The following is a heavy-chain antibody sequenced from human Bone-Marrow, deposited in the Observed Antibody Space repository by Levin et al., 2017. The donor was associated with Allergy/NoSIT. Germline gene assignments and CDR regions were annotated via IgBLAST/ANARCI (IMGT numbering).Heavy chain of an antibody. J-gene: IGHJ3*02. CDR3: ATDSIAETVPHAFDI. V-gene: IGHV4-4*02. D-gene: IGHD6-13*01. Sequence: TSETLSLTCAVSGGSISNNNWWTWVRQPPGKGLEWIGEIYHSGSTNYNPSLESRVTISVDKSENQFSLRLTSVTAADTAVYYCATDSIAETVPHAFDIWGQGTMVTVSS. CDR1: GGSISNNNW. CDR2: IYHSGST.